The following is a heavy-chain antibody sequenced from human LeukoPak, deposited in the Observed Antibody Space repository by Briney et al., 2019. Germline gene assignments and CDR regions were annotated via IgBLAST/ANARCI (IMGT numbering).Heavy chain of an antibody. CDR3: ARGYSYGSS. CDR2: INHSGST. J-gene: IGHJ5*02. D-gene: IGHD5-18*01. CDR1: GGSFSGYY. Sequence: SETLSLTCAVYGGSFSGYYWSWIRQPPGKGLEWIGEINHSGSTNYNPSLKSRVTISVDTSKNQFSLKLSSVTAVDTAVYYCARGYSYGSSWGQGTLVTVSS. V-gene: IGHV4-34*01.